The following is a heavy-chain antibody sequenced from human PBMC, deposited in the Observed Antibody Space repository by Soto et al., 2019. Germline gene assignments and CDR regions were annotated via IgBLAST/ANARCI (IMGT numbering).Heavy chain of an antibody. CDR1: GVSISSGDW. CDR3: AGTDFGSGSYYNFDF. CDR2: IHHSGST. J-gene: IGHJ4*02. Sequence: QVQLQESGPGLVMPSGTLSLTCAVSGVSISSGDWWSWVRQSPGKGLEWIGEIHHSGSTNYNPSLKSRVFIPGCKSKKQFSLNLDSVTAADTAVYYCAGTDFGSGSYYNFDFWGQGTLVTVSS. D-gene: IGHD3-10*01. V-gene: IGHV4-4*02.